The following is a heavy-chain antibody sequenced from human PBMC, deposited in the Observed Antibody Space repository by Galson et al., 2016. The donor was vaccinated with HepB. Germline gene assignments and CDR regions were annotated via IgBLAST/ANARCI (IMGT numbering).Heavy chain of an antibody. CDR3: AKAHHLLNYCYYYMDV. Sequence: SLRLSCAASGFTFSTYAMTWVRQAPGKGLEWVSGINPSGSTKYYADSVKGRFAISRDNSKNTVYLQINNLRVEDTAVYYCAKAHHLLNYCYYYMDVWGKGTTVTVSS. J-gene: IGHJ6*03. D-gene: IGHD2-2*01. CDR2: INPSGSTK. V-gene: IGHV3-23*01. CDR1: GFTFSTYA.